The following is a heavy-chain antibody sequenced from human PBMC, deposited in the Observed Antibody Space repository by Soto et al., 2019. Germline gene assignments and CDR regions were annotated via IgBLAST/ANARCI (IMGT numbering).Heavy chain of an antibody. CDR3: AKRYGDYSLQPHFDY. CDR2: ISGSGGST. J-gene: IGHJ4*02. D-gene: IGHD4-17*01. CDR1: GFTFSSYA. V-gene: IGHV3-23*01. Sequence: GGSLRLSCAASGFTFSSYAMSWVRQAPGKGLEWVSAISGSGGSTYYADSVKGRFTISRDNSKNTLYLQMNSLRAEDTALYYCAKRYGDYSLQPHFDYWGQGTLVTVSS.